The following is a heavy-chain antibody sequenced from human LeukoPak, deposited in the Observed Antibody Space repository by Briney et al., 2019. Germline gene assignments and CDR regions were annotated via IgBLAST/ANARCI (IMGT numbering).Heavy chain of an antibody. V-gene: IGHV4-39*01. CDR1: GGSISSGNYY. CDR2: MYYSGST. D-gene: IGHD1-7*01. Sequence: PSETLSLTCTVSGGSISSGNYYWGWVRQPPGKGLEWIGSMYYSGSTYYNPSLKSRVTISVDTSKNQFSLKLSSVTAADTAVYYCARPHNWNYPYYFDYWGQGTLVTVSS. J-gene: IGHJ4*02. CDR3: ARPHNWNYPYYFDY.